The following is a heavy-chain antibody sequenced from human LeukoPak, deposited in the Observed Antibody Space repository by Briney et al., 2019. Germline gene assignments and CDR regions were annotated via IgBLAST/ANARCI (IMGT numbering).Heavy chain of an antibody. CDR3: ARARGGYAYFDY. J-gene: IGHJ4*02. Sequence: PSETLSLTCTVSGGSISSGSYYWSWIRQPPGKGLEWIGYIYYSGSTNYNPSLKSRVTISVDTSKNQFSLKLSSVTAADTAVYYCARARGGYAYFDYWGRGTLVTVSS. D-gene: IGHD5-12*01. CDR2: IYYSGST. CDR1: GGSISSGSYY. V-gene: IGHV4-61*01.